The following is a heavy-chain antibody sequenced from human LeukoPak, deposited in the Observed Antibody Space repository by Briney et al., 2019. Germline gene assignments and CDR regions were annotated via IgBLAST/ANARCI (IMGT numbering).Heavy chain of an antibody. J-gene: IGHJ4*02. D-gene: IGHD5-18*01. V-gene: IGHV3-33*01. Sequence: GRSLRLSCAASGFTFSSYGMHWVRQAPGKGLEWVAVIWYDGSNKYYADSVKGRFTISRDNYKNTLYLQMNSRRAEDTAVYYCARDLDTAMVFDYWGQGTLVTVSS. CDR2: IWYDGSNK. CDR3: ARDLDTAMVFDY. CDR1: GFTFSSYG.